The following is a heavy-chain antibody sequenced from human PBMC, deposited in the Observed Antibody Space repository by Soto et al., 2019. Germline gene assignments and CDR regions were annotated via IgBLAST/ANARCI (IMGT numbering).Heavy chain of an antibody. CDR1: GGSFSGYY. V-gene: IGHV4-34*01. D-gene: IGHD3-16*01. Sequence: PSETLSLTCAVYGGSFSGYYWSWIRQPPGKGLEWIGDINHSGSTNYNPSLKSRVTISVDPSKNQFSRRLGSVTAADTAVYYCARLRGHFDYWGQGTLVTVPS. J-gene: IGHJ4*01. CDR2: INHSGST. CDR3: ARLRGHFDY.